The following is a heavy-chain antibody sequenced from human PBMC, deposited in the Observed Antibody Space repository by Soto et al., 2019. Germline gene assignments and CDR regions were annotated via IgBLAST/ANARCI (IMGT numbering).Heavy chain of an antibody. CDR1: GYTFTSYY. CDR3: ANLAAAGLGDYYYGMDV. V-gene: IGHV1-46*01. Sequence: AASVKVSCKASGYTFTSYYMHWVRQAPGQGLEWMGIINPSGGSTSYAQKFQGRVTMTRDTSTSTVYMELSSLRSEDTAMYYCANLAAAGLGDYYYGMDVWGQGTTVTVSS. D-gene: IGHD6-13*01. J-gene: IGHJ6*02. CDR2: INPSGGST.